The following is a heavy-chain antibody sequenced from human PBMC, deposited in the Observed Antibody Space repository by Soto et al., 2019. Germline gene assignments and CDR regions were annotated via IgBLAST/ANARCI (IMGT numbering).Heavy chain of an antibody. CDR1: GYTFTGYY. J-gene: IGHJ5*02. V-gene: IGHV1-2*04. D-gene: IGHD3-22*01. CDR2: INPNSGGT. Sequence: ASVKVSCKASGYTFTGYYMHWVRQAPGQGLEWMGWINPNSGGTNYAQKFQGWVTMTRDTSISTAYMELSRLRSDDTAVYYCARDTTYYYDSSGYYERYNWFDPWGQGTLVTVS. CDR3: ARDTTYYYDSSGYYERYNWFDP.